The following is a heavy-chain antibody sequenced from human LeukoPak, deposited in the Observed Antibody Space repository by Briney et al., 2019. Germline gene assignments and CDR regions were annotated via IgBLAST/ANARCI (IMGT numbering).Heavy chain of an antibody. J-gene: IGHJ4*02. Sequence: PSETLSLTCAVYGGSFSGYYWSWIRQPPGKGLEWIGYIYYSGSTNYNPSLKSRVTISVDTSKNQFSLKLSSVTAADTAVYYCARGRYFDYWGQGTLVTVSS. CDR1: GGSFSGYY. CDR2: IYYSGST. V-gene: IGHV4-59*01. CDR3: ARGRYFDY.